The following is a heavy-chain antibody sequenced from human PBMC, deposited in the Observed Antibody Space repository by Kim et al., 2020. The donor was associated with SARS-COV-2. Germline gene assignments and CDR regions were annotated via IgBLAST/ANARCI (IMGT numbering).Heavy chain of an antibody. Sequence: GGSLRLSCAASGFTFGDYAMHWVRQAPGKGLEWVSGISWNSGSIGYADSVKGRFTISRDNAKNSLYLQMNSLRAEDTALYYCAKDMGGVELKGVYYYYYGMDVWGQGTTVTVSS. CDR3: AKDMGGVELKGVYYYYYGMDV. J-gene: IGHJ6*02. V-gene: IGHV3-9*01. D-gene: IGHD1-26*01. CDR2: ISWNSGSI. CDR1: GFTFGDYA.